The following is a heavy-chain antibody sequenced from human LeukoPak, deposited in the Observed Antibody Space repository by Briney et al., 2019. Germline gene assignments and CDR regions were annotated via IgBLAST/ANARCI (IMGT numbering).Heavy chain of an antibody. D-gene: IGHD3-3*01. Sequence: SETLSLTCTVSGGSISSYYWSWIRQPPGKGLEWIGYIYYSGSTNYNPSLKSRVTISVDTSKNQFSLKLSSVTAADTAVYYCARDRSYDFWSGYYNWFDPWGQGTLVTVSS. V-gene: IGHV4-59*01. CDR3: ARDRSYDFWSGYYNWFDP. J-gene: IGHJ5*02. CDR1: GGSISSYY. CDR2: IYYSGST.